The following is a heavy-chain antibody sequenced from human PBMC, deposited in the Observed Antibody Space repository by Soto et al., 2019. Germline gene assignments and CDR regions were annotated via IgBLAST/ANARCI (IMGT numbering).Heavy chain of an antibody. CDR3: ARHGGMVGRVLRKTYIDY. CDR1: GFNFSDSR. V-gene: IGHV3-21*01. J-gene: IGHJ4*02. D-gene: IGHD3-10*01. Sequence: GGSLRLSCAASGFNFSDSRINWVRQAPGKGLEWVGSISSYNIDTYYADSIRGRFTISRDNAKKSLYLQMSSLSAEDTAVYYWARHGGMVGRVLRKTYIDYWGQGTPVTVSS. CDR2: ISSYNIDT.